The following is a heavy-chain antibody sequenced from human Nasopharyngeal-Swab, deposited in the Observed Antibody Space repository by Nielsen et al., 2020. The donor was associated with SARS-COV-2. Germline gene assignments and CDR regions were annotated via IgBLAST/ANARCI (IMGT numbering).Heavy chain of an antibody. Sequence: GESLKISCAASGFTFSNAWMSWVRQAPGKGLEWVSSISSSSSYIYYADSVKGRFTISRDNAKNSLYLQMNSLRAEDTAVYYCARDGLDYDFWSAYFMDVWGQGTTVTVSS. J-gene: IGHJ6*02. CDR2: ISSSSSYI. CDR3: ARDGLDYDFWSAYFMDV. CDR1: GFTFSNAW. V-gene: IGHV3-21*01. D-gene: IGHD3-3*01.